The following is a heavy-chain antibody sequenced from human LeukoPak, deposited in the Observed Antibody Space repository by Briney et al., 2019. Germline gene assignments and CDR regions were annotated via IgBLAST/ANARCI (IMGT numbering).Heavy chain of an antibody. CDR2: INHSGST. D-gene: IGHD3-10*01. CDR1: GGSISSSSYY. CDR3: ARRPPGSLYNWFDP. Sequence: SETLSLTCTVSGGSISSSSYYWGWIRQPPGKGLEWIGEINHSGSTNYNPSLKSRVTISVDTSKNQFSLKLSSVTAADTAVYYCARRPPGSLYNWFDPWGQGTLVTVSS. J-gene: IGHJ5*02. V-gene: IGHV4-39*07.